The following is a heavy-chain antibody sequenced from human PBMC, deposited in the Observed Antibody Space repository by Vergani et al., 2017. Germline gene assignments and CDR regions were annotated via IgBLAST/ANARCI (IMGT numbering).Heavy chain of an antibody. CDR1: GYTFTSYG. Sequence: QVQLVQSGAEVKKPGASVKVSCKASGYTFTSYGISWVRQAPGQGLEWMGWISAYNGNTNYAQKLQGRVTMTTDTFTSTAYMELRSLRSDDTAVYYCARDAITMIVSGLHWFDPWGQGTLVTVSS. V-gene: IGHV1-18*04. CDR3: ARDAITMIVSGLHWFDP. D-gene: IGHD3-22*01. J-gene: IGHJ5*02. CDR2: ISAYNGNT.